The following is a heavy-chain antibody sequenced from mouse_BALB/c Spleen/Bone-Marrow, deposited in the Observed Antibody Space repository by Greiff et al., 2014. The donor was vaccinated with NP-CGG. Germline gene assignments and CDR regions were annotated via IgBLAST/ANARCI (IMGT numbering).Heavy chain of an antibody. V-gene: IGHV1-52*01. CDR1: GYTFTSFW. CDR2: IDPYDSET. J-gene: IGHJ4*01. Sequence: VQVVESGAELVGPGASVKLSCKASGYTFTSFWMNWVKQRPEQGLEWIGRIDPYDSETHYNQKFKDKAILTVDKSSSTASMQLISLTSEDSAVYYCARSGYDYDYAMDYWGQGTSVTVSS. D-gene: IGHD2-4*01. CDR3: ARSGYDYDYAMDY.